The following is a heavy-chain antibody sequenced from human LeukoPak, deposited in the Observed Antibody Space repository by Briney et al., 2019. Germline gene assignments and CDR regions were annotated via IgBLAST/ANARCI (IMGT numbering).Heavy chain of an antibody. CDR1: GYTFTSYH. V-gene: IGHV1-69*13. CDR3: ARVWCSGGSCYSSRGAFDI. J-gene: IGHJ3*02. CDR2: IIPIFGTA. D-gene: IGHD2-15*01. Sequence: GASVKVSCKASGYTFTSYHMHWVRQAPGQGLECMGGIIPIFGTANYAQKFQGRVTITADESTSTAYMELSSLRYEDTAVYYCARVWCSGGSCYSSRGAFDIWGQGTMVTVSS.